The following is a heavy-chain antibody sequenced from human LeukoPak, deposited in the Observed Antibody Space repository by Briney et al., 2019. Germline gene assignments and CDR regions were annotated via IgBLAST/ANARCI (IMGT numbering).Heavy chain of an antibody. J-gene: IGHJ5*02. Sequence: GRSLRLSCAASGFTFSSYAIHWVRQAPGKGLEWVAVISYDGSTKYNADSVKGRFTISRDNSKNTLYLQMNSLRAEDTAVYFCAKGDKMLTWRRTYNRFDPWGQGTLVTVSS. D-gene: IGHD3-16*01. CDR2: ISYDGSTK. CDR3: AKGDKMLTWRRTYNRFDP. CDR1: GFTFSSYA. V-gene: IGHV3-30*04.